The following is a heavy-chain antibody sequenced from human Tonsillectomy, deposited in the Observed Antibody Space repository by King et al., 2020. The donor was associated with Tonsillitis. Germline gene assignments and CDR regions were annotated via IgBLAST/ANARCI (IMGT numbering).Heavy chain of an antibody. J-gene: IGHJ2*01. D-gene: IGHD3-22*01. CDR1: GFTFTTFS. CDR3: AREEGDYYDTSGGYFDL. V-gene: IGHV3-21*01. CDR2: ISSSTAYV. Sequence: VQLVESGGGLVKPGGSLRLSCAASGFTFTTFSMTWVRQAPGKGLEWVSSISSSTAYVFYADSVKGRFTISRDNAENSLYLQMNSLRAEDTAVYFCAREEGDYYDTSGGYFDLWGRGTLVTVSS.